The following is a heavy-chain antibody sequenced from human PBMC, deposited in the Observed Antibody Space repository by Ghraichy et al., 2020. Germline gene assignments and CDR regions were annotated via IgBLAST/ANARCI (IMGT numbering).Heavy chain of an antibody. D-gene: IGHD4-17*01. CDR3: ARDGSDSGDRVEY. J-gene: IGHJ4*02. V-gene: IGHV3-48*03. CDR1: GFILSDYE. Sequence: GESLNISCAASGFILSDYEMSWVRQSPGRGLEWVSYISISGGNIYYADSVKGRFTISRDNAKNSLFLQMNSLRAEDTAVYYCARDGSDSGDRVEYGGQGTRVTVSS. CDR2: ISISGGNI.